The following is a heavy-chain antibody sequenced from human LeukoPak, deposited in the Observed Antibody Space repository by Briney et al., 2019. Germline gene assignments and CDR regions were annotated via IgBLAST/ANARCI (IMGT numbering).Heavy chain of an antibody. D-gene: IGHD6-6*01. Sequence: ASVKVSCKASGYTFTSYYMHWVRQAPGQGLEWMGIINPSGGSTSYAQKFQGRVTMTRDMSTSTVYMELSSLRSEDAAVYYCARGGGIAARHNWFDPWGQGTLVTVSS. V-gene: IGHV1-46*01. J-gene: IGHJ5*02. CDR1: GYTFTSYY. CDR2: INPSGGST. CDR3: ARGGGIAARHNWFDP.